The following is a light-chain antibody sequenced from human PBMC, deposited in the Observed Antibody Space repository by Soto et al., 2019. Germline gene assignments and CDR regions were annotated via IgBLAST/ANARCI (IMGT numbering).Light chain of an antibody. CDR1: SSDVGRYHL. V-gene: IGLV2-23*03. CDR3: CSYAGGSNFVV. Sequence: QSALTQPASVSGSPGQSITISCTGTSSDVGRYHLVSWYQQHPGKVPKLMIYEGSQRPSGVSNRFSGSKSGNTASLTISGLQAEDEADYYCCSYAGGSNFVVFSGGTKLTVL. CDR2: EGS. J-gene: IGLJ2*01.